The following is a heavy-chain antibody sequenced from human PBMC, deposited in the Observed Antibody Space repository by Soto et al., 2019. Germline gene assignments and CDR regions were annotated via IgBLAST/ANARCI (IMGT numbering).Heavy chain of an antibody. CDR3: AKVPSRMDIVVVPAAAFDY. CDR1: GFTFSSYA. CDR2: ISGSGGST. D-gene: IGHD2-2*03. J-gene: IGHJ4*02. V-gene: IGHV3-23*01. Sequence: LRLSCAASGFTFSSYAMSWVRQAPGKGLEWVSAISGSGGSTYYADSVKGRFTISRDNSKNTLYLQMNSLRAEDTAVYYCAKVPSRMDIVVVPAAAFDYWGQGTLVTVSS.